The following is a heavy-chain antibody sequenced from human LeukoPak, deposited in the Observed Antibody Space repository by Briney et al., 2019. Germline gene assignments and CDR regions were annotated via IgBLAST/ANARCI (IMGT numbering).Heavy chain of an antibody. CDR3: ARRKGLNYDSSGYYPTYYFDY. Sequence: SETLSLTCAVSGGSISSSNWWSWVRQPPGKGLEWIGEIYHSGSTNYNPSLKSRVTISVDKSKNQFSLKLSSVTAADTAVYYCARRKGLNYDSSGYYPTYYFDYWGQGTLVTVSS. D-gene: IGHD3-22*01. V-gene: IGHV4-4*02. CDR2: IYHSGST. J-gene: IGHJ4*02. CDR1: GGSISSSNW.